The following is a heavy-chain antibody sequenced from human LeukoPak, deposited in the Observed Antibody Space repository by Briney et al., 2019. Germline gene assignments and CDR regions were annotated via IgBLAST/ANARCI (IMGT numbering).Heavy chain of an antibody. V-gene: IGHV3-23*01. D-gene: IGHD3-9*01. CDR2: ITGSGGST. J-gene: IGHJ4*02. Sequence: GGSLRLSCAASGFTFSTYVVNWVRQAPGKGLEWVSTITGSGGSTYYADSVKGRFTISRDNSKNTLYLQMNSLRAEDTAVYYCAGTTYVSLTGWGQGTLVTVSS. CDR3: AGTTYVSLTG. CDR1: GFTFSTYV.